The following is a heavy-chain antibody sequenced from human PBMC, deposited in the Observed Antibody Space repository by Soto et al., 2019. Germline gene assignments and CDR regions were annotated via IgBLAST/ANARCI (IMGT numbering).Heavy chain of an antibody. J-gene: IGHJ3*02. CDR3: AREAPPGPAPPRAFDI. CDR1: GFTSSSYW. CDR2: INSDGSST. V-gene: IGHV3-74*01. Sequence: GGSLRLSCAASGFTSSSYWMHWVRQAPGKGLVWVSRINSDGSSTSYADSVKGRFTISRDNAKNTLYLQMNSLRAEDTAVYYCAREAPPGPAPPRAFDIWGQGTMVTVSS.